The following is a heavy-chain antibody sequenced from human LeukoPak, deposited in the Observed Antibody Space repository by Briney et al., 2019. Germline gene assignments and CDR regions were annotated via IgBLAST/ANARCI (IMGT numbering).Heavy chain of an antibody. Sequence: SVKVSCKASGGTFNNYAISWVRQAPGQGPEWMGGIMPLFGTPNYAQKFQGRVTIITDDSTSTAYMELSSLRSEDTAVYYCARSFSGYDAFDIWGQGTMVTVSS. CDR2: IMPLFGTP. CDR1: GGTFNNYA. D-gene: IGHD5-12*01. J-gene: IGHJ3*02. V-gene: IGHV1-69*05. CDR3: ARSFSGYDAFDI.